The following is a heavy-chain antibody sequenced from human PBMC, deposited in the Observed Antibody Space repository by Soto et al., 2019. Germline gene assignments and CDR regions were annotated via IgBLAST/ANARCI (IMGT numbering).Heavy chain of an antibody. CDR3: XXXXXXXXXXWFDP. Sequence: QITLKESGPPLVKPTQTLTLTCTFSGFSLTTRGVGVGWIRQPPGKALECLALIYWDDDKRYSPSLQSRLSITTDTSKTQVVLTMTNVDPVDTATYXXXXXXXXXXXXWFDPWGQGTLVSVSS. J-gene: IGHJ5*02. CDR1: GFSLTTRGVG. CDR2: IYWDDDK. V-gene: IGHV2-5*02.